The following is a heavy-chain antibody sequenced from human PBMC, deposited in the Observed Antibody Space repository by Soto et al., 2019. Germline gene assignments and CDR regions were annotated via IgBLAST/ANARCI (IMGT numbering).Heavy chain of an antibody. J-gene: IGHJ4*02. CDR2: INAGNGNT. Sequence: ASVKVSCKASGYTFTSYAMHWVRQAPGQRLEWMGWINAGNGNTKYSQKFQGRVTITRDTSASTAYMELSSLRSEDTAVYYCARDSVVWITGTTGDYWGQGTLVTVSS. V-gene: IGHV1-3*01. CDR3: ARDSVVWITGTTGDY. CDR1: GYTFTSYA. D-gene: IGHD1-7*01.